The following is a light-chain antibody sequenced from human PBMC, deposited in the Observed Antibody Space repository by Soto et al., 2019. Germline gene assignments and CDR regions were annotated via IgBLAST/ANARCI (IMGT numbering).Light chain of an antibody. CDR3: QQYDNLPPTCT. J-gene: IGKJ1*01. CDR1: HDIATY. V-gene: IGKV1-33*01. CDR2: DES. Sequence: IQITHFPSSQSAPVGHRVTIHCQAIHDIATYLYWYRHKPGKAHNPQIYDESNFETGVPSRFSGGGSGTHFTFTISNLQPEDIATYYCQQYDNLPPTCTFGQGTKVDVK.